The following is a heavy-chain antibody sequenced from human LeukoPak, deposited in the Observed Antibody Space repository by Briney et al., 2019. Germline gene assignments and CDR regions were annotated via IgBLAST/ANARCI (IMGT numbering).Heavy chain of an antibody. CDR3: ARGGETYYDFWSGYYFDY. V-gene: IGHV3-7*01. D-gene: IGHD3-3*01. CDR2: IKQDGSEK. J-gene: IGHJ4*02. Sequence: GGSLRLSCAAYGFTFSSYWMSWVRQAPGKGLEWVANIKQDGSEKYYVDSVKGRFTISRDNAKNSLYLQMNSLRAEDTAVYYCARGGETYYDFWSGYYFDYWGQGTLVTVSS. CDR1: GFTFSSYW.